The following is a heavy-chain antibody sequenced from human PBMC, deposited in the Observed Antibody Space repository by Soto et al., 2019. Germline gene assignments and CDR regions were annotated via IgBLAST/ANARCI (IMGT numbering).Heavy chain of an antibody. V-gene: IGHV3-7*01. CDR2: IKQDGSEK. J-gene: IGHJ4*02. CDR3: ARDTHDSSGYYSHFDY. Sequence: HPGGSLRLSCAASGFTFSSYWMSWVRQAPGKGLEWVANIKQDGSEKYYVDSVKGRFTISRDNAKNSLYLQMNSLRAEDTAVYYCARDTHDSSGYYSHFDYWGQGTLVTVSS. CDR1: GFTFSSYW. D-gene: IGHD3-22*01.